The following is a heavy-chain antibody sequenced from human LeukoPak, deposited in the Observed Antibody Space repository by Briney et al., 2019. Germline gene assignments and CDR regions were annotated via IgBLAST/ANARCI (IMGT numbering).Heavy chain of an antibody. CDR1: GFTFSNAW. CDR2: IKSKTDGGTT. J-gene: IGHJ4*02. CDR3: TSAPYYYDSSGYLYYFGY. Sequence: KPGGSLRLSCAASGFTFSNAWMSWVRQAPGKGLEWVGRIKSKTDGGTTDYAAPVKGRFTISRDDSKNTLYLQLNSLKTEDTAVYYCTSAPYYYDSSGYLYYFGYWGQGTLVTVSS. V-gene: IGHV3-15*01. D-gene: IGHD3-22*01.